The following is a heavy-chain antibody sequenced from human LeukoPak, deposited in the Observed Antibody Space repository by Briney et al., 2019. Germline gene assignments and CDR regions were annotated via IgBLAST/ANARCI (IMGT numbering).Heavy chain of an antibody. CDR1: GGSISSYY. D-gene: IGHD6-13*01. CDR2: IYYGGST. Sequence: PSETLSLTCTVSGGSISSYYWSWIRQPPGKGLEWIGYIYYGGSTNYNPSLKSRVTISVDTSKNQFSLKLSSVTAADTAVYYCARDAGLSSSWSNWFDPWGQGTLVTVSS. V-gene: IGHV4-59*01. CDR3: ARDAGLSSSWSNWFDP. J-gene: IGHJ5*02.